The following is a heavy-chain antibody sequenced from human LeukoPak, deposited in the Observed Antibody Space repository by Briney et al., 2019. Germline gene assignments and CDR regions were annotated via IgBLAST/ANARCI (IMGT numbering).Heavy chain of an antibody. CDR1: GYILTNNW. V-gene: IGHV5-51*01. CDR3: TRAKDERGYYPGDAFDI. Sequence: LGESLKISGKVSGYILTNNWIGWVRHGPGKGLDWMGLIYPGYCDARYGPSFQGQVTISADKSISTACLQWRRMTASDTAMYYCTRAKDERGYYPGDAFDIWGQGTMVIVSS. J-gene: IGHJ3*02. D-gene: IGHD3-22*01. CDR2: IYPGYCDA.